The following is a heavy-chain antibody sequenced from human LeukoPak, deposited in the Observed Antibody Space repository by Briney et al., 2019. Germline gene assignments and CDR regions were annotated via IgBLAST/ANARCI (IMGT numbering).Heavy chain of an antibody. CDR3: ARGPFRYDILTGSPVRYWYFDL. CDR1: GGSFSGYY. V-gene: IGHV4-34*01. Sequence: SETLSLTCAVYGGSFSGYYWSWIRQPPGKGLEWIGEINHSGSTNYNPSLKSRVAISVDTSKNQFSLKLSSVTAADTAVYYCARGPFRYDILTGSPVRYWYFDLWGRGTLVTVSS. J-gene: IGHJ2*01. D-gene: IGHD3-9*01. CDR2: INHSGST.